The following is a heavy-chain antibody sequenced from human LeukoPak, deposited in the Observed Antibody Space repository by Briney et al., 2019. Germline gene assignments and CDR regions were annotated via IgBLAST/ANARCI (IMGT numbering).Heavy chain of an antibody. CDR3: ARGIAARRGYYYYGMDV. CDR1: GGSFSGYY. V-gene: IGHV4-34*01. J-gene: IGHJ6*02. D-gene: IGHD6-6*01. Sequence: PSETQSLTCAVYGGSFSGYYWSWIRQPPGKGLEWIGEINHSGSINYNPSLKSRVTISVDTSKNQFSLKLSSVTAADTAVYYCARGIAARRGYYYYGMDVWGQGTTVTVSS. CDR2: INHSGSI.